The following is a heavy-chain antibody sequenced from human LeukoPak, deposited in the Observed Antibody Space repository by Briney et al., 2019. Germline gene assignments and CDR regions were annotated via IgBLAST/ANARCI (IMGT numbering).Heavy chain of an antibody. V-gene: IGHV3-11*01. J-gene: IGHJ4*02. CDR3: ARLGIIAAAGSNDY. Sequence: PGGSLRLSCAASEFTFSDYYMSWIRQAPGKGLEWVSYISYSGDTMYYADSVKGRFTVSRDNAKNSLYLQMNSLRAEDTAVYYCARLGIIAAAGSNDYWGQGTLVTVSS. CDR1: EFTFSDYY. CDR2: ISYSGDTM. D-gene: IGHD6-13*01.